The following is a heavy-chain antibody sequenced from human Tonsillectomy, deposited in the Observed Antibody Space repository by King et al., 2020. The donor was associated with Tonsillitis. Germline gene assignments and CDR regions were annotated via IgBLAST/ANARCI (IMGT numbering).Heavy chain of an antibody. D-gene: IGHD6-19*01. CDR3: ASERGGSSGWGFDY. CDR1: GYTFTSYG. Sequence: QLVQSGAEVKKPGASVRVSCKASGYTFTSYGVSWVRQAPGQGLEWMGGVSAYSGATNYAQKCQDRVTMTTETSASTAYMELWGLRSDDTAVYYCASERGGSSGWGFDYWGQGTLVTVSS. CDR2: VSAYSGAT. V-gene: IGHV1-18*01. J-gene: IGHJ4*02.